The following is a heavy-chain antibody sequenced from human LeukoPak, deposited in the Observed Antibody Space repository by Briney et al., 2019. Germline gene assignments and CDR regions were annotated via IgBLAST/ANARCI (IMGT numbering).Heavy chain of an antibody. CDR2: IIAYYGNT. V-gene: IGHV1-18*01. CDR1: GYTFTSYG. Sequence: ASVKVSCKASGYTFTSYGISWVRQAPGQGLEWMGGIIAYYGNTNYAQNLQGRVTMTTDASTSTASMELRSLRSDDTAVYYCARRPTPTRDSSSWYAVVNWFDPWGQGTLVTVSS. J-gene: IGHJ5*02. CDR3: ARRPTPTRDSSSWYAVVNWFDP. D-gene: IGHD6-13*01.